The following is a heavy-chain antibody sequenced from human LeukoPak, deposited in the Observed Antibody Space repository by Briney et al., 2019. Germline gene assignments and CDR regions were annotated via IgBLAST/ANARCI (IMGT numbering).Heavy chain of an antibody. CDR3: ARAHHRAAPLYYYYMDV. V-gene: IGHV1-8*01. CDR1: GYSFTSYD. Sequence: AAVKVSCKASGYSFTSYDINWVRQATGQGRGWMGWMNPNSGNTGYDKKLQGRVKMTRNTSISTAYMELSSLRSEDKGVYYCARAHHRAAPLYYYYMDVWGKGTTVTVSS. CDR2: MNPNSGNT. J-gene: IGHJ6*03. D-gene: IGHD2-15*01.